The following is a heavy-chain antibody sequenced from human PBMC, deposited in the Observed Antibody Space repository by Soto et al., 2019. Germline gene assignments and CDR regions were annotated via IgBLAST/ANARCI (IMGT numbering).Heavy chain of an antibody. CDR3: ARVMTTDYYYGMDV. CDR2: IWYDGSNK. CDR1: GLTFSSYG. J-gene: IGHJ6*02. V-gene: IGHV3-33*01. D-gene: IGHD4-17*01. Sequence: GGSLRLSCAASGLTFSSYGMHWVRQAPGKGLEWVAVIWYDGSNKYYADSVKGRFTISRDNSKNTLYLQMNSLRAEDTAVYYCARVMTTDYYYGMDVWGQGTTVTVSS.